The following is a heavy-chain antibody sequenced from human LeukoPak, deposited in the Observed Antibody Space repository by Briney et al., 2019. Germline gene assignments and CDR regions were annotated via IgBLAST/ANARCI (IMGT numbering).Heavy chain of an antibody. CDR1: GFTFSNYT. V-gene: IGHV3-30-3*01. J-gene: IGHJ5*02. D-gene: IGHD3-10*01. CDR3: AREPYYGSGRLENWFDP. Sequence: PGGSLRLSFAASGFTFSNYTVHWVRQAPGKGLEWVAVISYDGSNKYYADSVKGRFTISRDNSKNTLYLQMNSLRAEDTAVYYCAREPYYGSGRLENWFDPWGQGTLVTVSS. CDR2: ISYDGSNK.